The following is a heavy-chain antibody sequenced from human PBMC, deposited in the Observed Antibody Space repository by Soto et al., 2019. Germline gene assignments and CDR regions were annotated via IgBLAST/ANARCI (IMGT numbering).Heavy chain of an antibody. Sequence: QVQLVESGGGVVQPGRSLRLSCAASGFIFNTYDMHWVCQAPGKGLEWVAVISYDGSNKYYADSVKGRLTISRHNSKKMLNLQMNSLRPEDTAVYYCAKGQHCSSTSCYFYYYGMDVGGQGTKVAVSS. D-gene: IGHD2-2*01. J-gene: IGHJ6*02. V-gene: IGHV3-30*18. CDR1: GFIFNTYD. CDR3: AKGQHCSSTSCYFYYYGMDV. CDR2: ISYDGSNK.